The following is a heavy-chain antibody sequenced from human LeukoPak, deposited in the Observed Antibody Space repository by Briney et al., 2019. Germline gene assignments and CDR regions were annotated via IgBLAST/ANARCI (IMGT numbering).Heavy chain of an antibody. J-gene: IGHJ4*02. CDR3: ATVYSSGWNFHY. CDR2: MNPNSGGT. D-gene: IGHD6-19*01. V-gene: IGHV1-2*02. Sequence: ASVKVSCKASGYTFTGYYMHWVRQAPGQGLEWMGWMNPNSGGTNYAQKFQGRVTITRDTSISTAYMELSSLRSDDTAVYYCATVYSSGWNFHYWGQGTLVTVTS. CDR1: GYTFTGYY.